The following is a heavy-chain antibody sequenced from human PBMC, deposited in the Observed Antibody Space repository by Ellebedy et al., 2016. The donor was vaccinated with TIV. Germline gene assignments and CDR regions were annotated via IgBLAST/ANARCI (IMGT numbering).Heavy chain of an antibody. CDR1: GGSISNRHHY. D-gene: IGHD5/OR15-5a*01. CDR3: ATVYPLYWYVDV. J-gene: IGHJ2*01. CDR2: MFYTGTD. Sequence: MPGGSLRLSCTVTGGSISNRHHYWGWMRQYPGKGPEWTGRMFYTGTDYYNQSIRRRVSISVDTSKNQVSLKRSAVTAADTAVYYWATVYPLYWYVDVWGRGTLVSVSS. V-gene: IGHV4-39*01.